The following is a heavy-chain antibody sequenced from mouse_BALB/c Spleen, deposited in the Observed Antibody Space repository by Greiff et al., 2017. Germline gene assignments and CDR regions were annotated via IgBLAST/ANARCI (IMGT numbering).Heavy chain of an antibody. CDR1: GFSLTSYG. CDR2: IWAGGST. V-gene: IGHV2-9*02. CDR3: ARSPYGNLAMDY. Sequence: VQGVESGPGLVAPSQSLSITCTVSGFSLTSYGVHWVRQPPGKGLEWLGVIWAGGSTNYNSALMSRLSISKDNSKSQVFLKMNSLQTDDTAMYYCARSPYGNLAMDYWGQGTSVTVSS. J-gene: IGHJ4*01. D-gene: IGHD2-1*01.